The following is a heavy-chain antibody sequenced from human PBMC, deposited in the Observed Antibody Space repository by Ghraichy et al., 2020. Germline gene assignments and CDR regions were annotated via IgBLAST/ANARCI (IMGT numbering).Heavy chain of an antibody. Sequence: ETLSLTCAVYGGSFSGYYWSWIRQPPGKGLEWIGEINHSGSTNYNPSLKSRVTISVDTSKNQFSLKLSSVTAADTAVYYCARLDSSQSFDYWGQGTLVTVSS. V-gene: IGHV4-34*01. CDR2: INHSGST. J-gene: IGHJ4*02. CDR3: ARLDSSQSFDY. CDR1: GGSFSGYY. D-gene: IGHD6-13*01.